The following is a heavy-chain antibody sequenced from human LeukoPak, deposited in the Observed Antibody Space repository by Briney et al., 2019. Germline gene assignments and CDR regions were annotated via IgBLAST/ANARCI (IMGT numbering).Heavy chain of an antibody. CDR3: ARATRTYYYDSSGYYYLDYFDY. D-gene: IGHD3-22*01. CDR2: IYHSGST. Sequence: KPSETLSLTCTVSGYSISSGYYWGWIRQPPGKGLEGIGSIYHSGSTYYNPSLKSRVTISVDTSKNQFSLKLSSVTAADTAVYYCARATRTYYYDSSGYYYLDYFDYWGQGTLVTVSS. V-gene: IGHV4-38-2*02. CDR1: GYSISSGYY. J-gene: IGHJ4*02.